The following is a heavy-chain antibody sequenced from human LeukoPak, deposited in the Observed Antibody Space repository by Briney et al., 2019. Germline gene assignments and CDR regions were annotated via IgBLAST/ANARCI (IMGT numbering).Heavy chain of an antibody. D-gene: IGHD1-7*01. CDR3: ARSHWNYEYYFDY. Sequence: ASVKVSCKASGYTFSNYGISWVRQATGQGLEWMGWISAYNGNTNYAQILQGRVSMTTDTSTSTAYMELRSLRSDDTAVYYCARSHWNYEYYFDYWGQGTLVTVSS. CDR2: ISAYNGNT. V-gene: IGHV1-18*01. J-gene: IGHJ4*02. CDR1: GYTFSNYG.